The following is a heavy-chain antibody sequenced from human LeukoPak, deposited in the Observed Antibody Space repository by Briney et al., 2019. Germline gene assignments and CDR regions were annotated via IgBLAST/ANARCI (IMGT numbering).Heavy chain of an antibody. V-gene: IGHV4-39*01. D-gene: IGHD4-17*01. CDR3: ARRDYGDYIADY. J-gene: IGHJ4*02. CDR2: IYYSGST. Sequence: SETLSLTCTVSGGSISSSSYYWGWIRQPPGKGLEWIGSIYYSGSTYYNPSLKSRVTISVDTSKNQFSLKLSSVTAADTAVYCCARRDYGDYIADYWGQGTLVTVSP. CDR1: GGSISSSSYY.